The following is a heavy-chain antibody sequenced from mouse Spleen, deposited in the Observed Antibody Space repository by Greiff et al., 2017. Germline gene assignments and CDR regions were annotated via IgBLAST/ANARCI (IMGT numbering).Heavy chain of an antibody. CDR3: AVLYYDYDEGFAY. V-gene: IGHV1-80*01. Sequence: VQLQESGAELVRPGSSVKISCKASGYAFSSYWMNWVKQRPGQGLEWIGQIYPGDGDTNYNGKFKGKATLTADKSSSTAYMQLSSLTSEDSAVYFCAVLYYDYDEGFAYWGQGTLVTVSA. CDR2: IYPGDGDT. CDR1: GYAFSSYW. D-gene: IGHD2-4*01. J-gene: IGHJ3*01.